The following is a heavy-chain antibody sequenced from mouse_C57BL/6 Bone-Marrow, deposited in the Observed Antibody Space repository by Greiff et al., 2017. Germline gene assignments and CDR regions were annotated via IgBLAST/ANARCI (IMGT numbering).Heavy chain of an antibody. CDR3: ARRDYYGSSYDYAMDD. CDR2: IYPGSGST. Sequence: QVQLQQPGAELVKPGASVKMSCKASGYTFTSYWITWVKQRPGQGLEWIGDIYPGSGSTNYNEKFKSKATLTVDPSSSTAYMQLSSLTSEDSAVYYCARRDYYGSSYDYAMDDWGKGTSVTVSS. D-gene: IGHD1-1*01. J-gene: IGHJ4*01. CDR1: GYTFTSYW. V-gene: IGHV1-55*01.